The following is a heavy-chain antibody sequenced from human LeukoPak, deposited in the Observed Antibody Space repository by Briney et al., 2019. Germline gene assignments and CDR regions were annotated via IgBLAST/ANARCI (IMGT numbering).Heavy chain of an antibody. D-gene: IGHD5-24*01. J-gene: IGHJ4*02. CDR3: ARDYKYAFDN. V-gene: IGHV3-48*01. Sequence: GGSLRLSCAASGFTFSDYSMNWVRQAPGRGLEWISYIGIDSGNTNYADSVKGRFTISGDKAKNSLYLQMNSLRVEDTAVYYCARDYKYAFDNWGQGTLVTVSS. CDR1: GFTFSDYS. CDR2: IGIDSGNT.